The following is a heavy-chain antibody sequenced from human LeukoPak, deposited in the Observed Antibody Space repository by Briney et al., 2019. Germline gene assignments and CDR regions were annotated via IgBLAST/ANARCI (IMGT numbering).Heavy chain of an antibody. Sequence: SETLSLTCTVSGGSISSYYWSWIRQPPGKGLEWIGYIYYSGSANYNPPLKSRVTISVDTSKNQFSLKLSSVTAADTAVYYCARQGSGYFDYWGQGTLVTVSS. V-gene: IGHV4-59*08. D-gene: IGHD2-15*01. J-gene: IGHJ4*02. CDR3: ARQGSGYFDY. CDR1: GGSISSYY. CDR2: IYYSGSA.